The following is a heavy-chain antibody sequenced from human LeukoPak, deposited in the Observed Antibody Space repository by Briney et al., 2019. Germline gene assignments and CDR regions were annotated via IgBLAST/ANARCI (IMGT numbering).Heavy chain of an antibody. Sequence: GSLRLSCTASGFTFGDYAMSWFRQAPGKGLEWIGYVDHTGSTKFNPSLNGRVSISRDTSNNFFSLRLRSVTAADTAVYFCARGRVSSSTWYSTYYYFFYMDFWGKGTTVTVSS. CDR3: ARGRVSSSTWYSTYYYFFYMDF. J-gene: IGHJ6*03. V-gene: IGHV4-59*01. CDR2: VDHTGST. CDR1: GFTFGDYA. D-gene: IGHD4-11*01.